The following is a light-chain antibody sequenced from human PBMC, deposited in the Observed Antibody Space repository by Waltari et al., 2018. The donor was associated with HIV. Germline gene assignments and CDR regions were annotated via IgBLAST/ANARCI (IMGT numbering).Light chain of an antibody. CDR3: QSYDSSLGASF. J-gene: IGLJ1*01. Sequence: QSVVTQPPSVSGAPGQRVTISCTGNSSTIGAHSYVHWYQHLPGTAPKLLIYANSNRPSGVPDRFSGSKSGTSASLAITGLQAEDEADYFCQSYDSSLGASFFGTGTMVTVL. V-gene: IGLV1-40*01. CDR1: SSTIGAHSY. CDR2: ANS.